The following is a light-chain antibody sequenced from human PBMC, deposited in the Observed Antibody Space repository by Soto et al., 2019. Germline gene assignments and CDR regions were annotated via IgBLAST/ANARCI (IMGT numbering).Light chain of an antibody. J-gene: IGKJ4*01. CDR1: QSVSSTY. Sequence: EIVLTQSPGTLSLSPGERATLSCRASQSVSSTYLAWYQQKPGQAPRLLIYGASSRATGIPDRFSGSGSGTDFTLTISRLEPEDFAVYYRQQHASSRLFGGGTKADIK. CDR2: GAS. CDR3: QQHASSRL. V-gene: IGKV3-20*01.